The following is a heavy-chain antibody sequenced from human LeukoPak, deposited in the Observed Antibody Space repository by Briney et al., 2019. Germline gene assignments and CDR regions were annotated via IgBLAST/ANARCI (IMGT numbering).Heavy chain of an antibody. CDR3: ARGVPFNTLTNYYGGSHIADY. J-gene: IGHJ4*02. CDR2: ISAYNGNT. D-gene: IGHD4-23*01. Sequence: ASVKVSCKASGYTFTSYGISWVRQAPGQGLEWMGCISAYNGNTNYAQKLQGRVTMTTDTSTSTAYMELRSLRSDDTAVYYCARGVPFNTLTNYYGGSHIADYWGQGTLVTVSS. V-gene: IGHV1-18*01. CDR1: GYTFTSYG.